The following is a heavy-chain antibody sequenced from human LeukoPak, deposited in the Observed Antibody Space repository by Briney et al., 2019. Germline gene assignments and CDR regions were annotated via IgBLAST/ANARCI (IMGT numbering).Heavy chain of an antibody. D-gene: IGHD3-10*01. CDR2: ISGSGGST. Sequence: GGSLRLSCAASGFTFSNYAMSWVRQAPGKGLEWVSAISGSGGSTYYADSVKGRFTISRDNSKNTLYLQMNSLRAEDTAVYYCARDGSGSPFHFDYWGQGTLVTVSS. V-gene: IGHV3-23*01. J-gene: IGHJ4*02. CDR3: ARDGSGSPFHFDY. CDR1: GFTFSNYA.